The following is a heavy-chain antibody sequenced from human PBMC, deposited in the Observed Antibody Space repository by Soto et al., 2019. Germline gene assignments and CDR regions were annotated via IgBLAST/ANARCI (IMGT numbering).Heavy chain of an antibody. CDR3: ARGLGGRGWDY. J-gene: IGHJ4*02. CDR2: VSGSGTTM. CDR1: GFTFSTFE. Sequence: EVQLVESGGVLVQPGGSLRLSCGTSGFTFSTFEMNWVRQAPGKGLEWVSHVSGSGTTMYYADSVKGRFTISRDNAKNSLYLQMNSLRVEDTALYYCARGLGGRGWDYWDQGTLVTVSS. V-gene: IGHV3-48*03. D-gene: IGHD6-19*01.